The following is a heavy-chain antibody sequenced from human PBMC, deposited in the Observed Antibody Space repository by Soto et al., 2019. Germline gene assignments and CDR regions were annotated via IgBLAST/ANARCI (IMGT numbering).Heavy chain of an antibody. J-gene: IGHJ6*02. CDR3: AGMGDVPYNYYGRDA. CDR1: GYTFTSYG. V-gene: IGHV1-18*01. D-gene: IGHD3-16*01. CDR2: INGYNGNT. Sequence: QVQLVQSGAEVKKPGASVKVSCKASGYTFTSYGITWVRQAPGQGLEWLGWINGYNGNTNYAQKLQGRVTMTTDTSTSTAYRERGSLKSNDTAVNYWAGMGDVPYNYYGRDAWGQGTTVTVSS.